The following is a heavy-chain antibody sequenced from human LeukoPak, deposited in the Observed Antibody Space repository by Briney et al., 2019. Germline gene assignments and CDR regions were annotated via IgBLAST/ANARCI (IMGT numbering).Heavy chain of an antibody. V-gene: IGHV3-30*03. D-gene: IGHD6-19*01. CDR3: ATTLSGWSETDY. CDR2: ISYDGSNK. Sequence: GGSLRLSCAASGFTFSSYWMSWARQAPGKGLEWVAVISYDGSNKYYADSVKGRFTISRDNSKNTLYLQMNSLRAEDTAVYYCATTLSGWSETDYWGQGTLVTVSS. CDR1: GFTFSSYW. J-gene: IGHJ4*02.